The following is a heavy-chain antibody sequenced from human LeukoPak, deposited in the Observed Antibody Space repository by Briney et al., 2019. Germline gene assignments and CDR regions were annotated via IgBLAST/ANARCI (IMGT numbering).Heavy chain of an antibody. CDR3: AKGGPAAPFDH. CDR2: IIPVLDVT. Sequence: ASVKVSCKASGYTFTSYGISWVRQAPGQGLEWMGRIIPVLDVTHYAQNFQGRVTITADKSTTTAYMDLADLVSEDTALYYCAKGGPAAPFDHWGQGTLVSVSS. D-gene: IGHD6-13*01. J-gene: IGHJ4*02. V-gene: IGHV1-69*04. CDR1: GYTFTSYG.